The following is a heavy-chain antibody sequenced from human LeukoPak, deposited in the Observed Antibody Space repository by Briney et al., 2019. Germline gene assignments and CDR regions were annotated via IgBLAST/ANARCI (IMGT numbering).Heavy chain of an antibody. CDR1: GGSISSYY. J-gene: IGHJ4*02. Sequence: ETLSLTCTVSGGSISSYYWSWVRQAPGKGLEWVSAISGSGGSTYYADSVKGRFTISRDNSKNTLYLQMNSLRAEDTAVYYCAKEAITMVNYFDYWGQGTLVTVSS. D-gene: IGHD3-10*01. CDR3: AKEAITMVNYFDY. CDR2: ISGSGGST. V-gene: IGHV3-23*01.